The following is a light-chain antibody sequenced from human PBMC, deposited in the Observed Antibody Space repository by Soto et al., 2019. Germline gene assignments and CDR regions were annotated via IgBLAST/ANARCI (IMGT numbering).Light chain of an antibody. J-gene: IGKJ5*01. CDR3: QQSYSPPPIT. CDR2: DAS. CDR1: QSISTW. V-gene: IGKV1-39*01. Sequence: DIQMTQSPSTLSASVGDRVTITCRASQSISTWLSWYQQKPGKAPKLLIYDASNLQTGVPRRFSGSQTGTDFTLTISSLQPEDFATYYCQQSYSPPPITFGQGTRLEIK.